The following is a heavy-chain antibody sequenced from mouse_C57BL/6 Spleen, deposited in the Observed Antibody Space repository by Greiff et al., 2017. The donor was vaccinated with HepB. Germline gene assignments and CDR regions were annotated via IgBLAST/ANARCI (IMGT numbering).Heavy chain of an antibody. V-gene: IGHV1-82*01. CDR3: AREESNFFDY. J-gene: IGHJ2*01. D-gene: IGHD5-1*01. CDR2: IYPGDGDT. Sequence: VQLQQSGPELVKPGASVKISCKASGYAFSSSWMNWVKQRPGKGLEWIGRIYPGDGDTNYNGKFKGKATLTEDKSSSTAYMQLSSLTSEDSAVYFCAREESNFFDYWGKGTTLTVAS. CDR1: GYAFSSSW.